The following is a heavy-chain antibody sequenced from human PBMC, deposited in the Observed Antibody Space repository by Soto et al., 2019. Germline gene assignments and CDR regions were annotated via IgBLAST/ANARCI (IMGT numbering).Heavy chain of an antibody. D-gene: IGHD3-3*01. J-gene: IGHJ3*01. Sequence: QVQLVESGGGVVQPGRSLRLSWAASEFTFSSYGMHWVRQAPGKGLEWLSVISYDGSNKYYTDSVKGRFTISRDNSKKASYLEIDTLRGEDTAVYYCAQDRAFWSATPDAFAVWGQGTKVTVCS. CDR1: EFTFSSYG. V-gene: IGHV3-30*18. CDR3: AQDRAFWSATPDAFAV. CDR2: ISYDGSNK.